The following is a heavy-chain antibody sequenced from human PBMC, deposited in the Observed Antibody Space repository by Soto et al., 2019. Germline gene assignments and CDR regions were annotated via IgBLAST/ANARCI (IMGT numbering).Heavy chain of an antibody. CDR1: GFTFSSYG. J-gene: IGHJ6*02. CDR3: ARDYDYSNYDSGGMDV. D-gene: IGHD4-4*01. CDR2: IWYDGSNK. Sequence: GGSLRLSCAASGFTFSSYGMHWVRQAPGKGLEWVAVIWYDGSNKYYADSVKGRFTISRDNSKNTLYLQMNSLRAEDTAVYYCARDYDYSNYDSGGMDVWGQGTTVTVSS. V-gene: IGHV3-33*01.